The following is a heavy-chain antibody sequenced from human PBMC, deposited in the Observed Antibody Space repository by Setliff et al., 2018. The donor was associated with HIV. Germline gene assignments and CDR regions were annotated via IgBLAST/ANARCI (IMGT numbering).Heavy chain of an antibody. D-gene: IGHD1-26*01. J-gene: IGHJ3*01. Sequence: SETLSLTCTVSGVSISSHYWSWIRQPPGKGLEWIGYIYNSGRTNYNPSLRSRLTISVDTSKNQFSLDLYSVTAADTAVYYCARDHNSGTLHAFDLWGQGTKVTVSS. CDR1: GVSISSHY. CDR2: IYNSGRT. V-gene: IGHV4-59*11. CDR3: ARDHNSGTLHAFDL.